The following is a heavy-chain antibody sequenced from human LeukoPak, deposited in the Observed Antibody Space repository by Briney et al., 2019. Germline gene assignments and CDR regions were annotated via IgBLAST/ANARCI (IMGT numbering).Heavy chain of an antibody. CDR2: IYYSGST. J-gene: IGHJ4*02. V-gene: IGHV4-39*01. CDR3: ARHGHHGDHDY. Sequence: SETLSLTCTVSGGSISSSSYYWGWLRQPPGKGLEWIGSIYYSGSTYSNPSLKRRVTISVDTSKNQFSLNLTSLTAADTAVYYCARHGHHGDHDYWGQGTLVTVSS. CDR1: GGSISSSSYY. D-gene: IGHD2-21*02.